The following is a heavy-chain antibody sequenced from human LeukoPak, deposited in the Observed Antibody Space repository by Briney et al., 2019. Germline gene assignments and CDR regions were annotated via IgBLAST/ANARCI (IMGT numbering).Heavy chain of an antibody. CDR1: GFTFSSYA. J-gene: IGHJ4*02. D-gene: IGHD4-17*01. Sequence: GGPLRLFCAASGFTFSSYAMIWVRQAPGKGLDWVSSIIDSGDSSAYADSVKGRFIISRDNSNNMLYLQMNSLRAEDTAVYYCAKDGVTTPYYFDYWGQGTLVTVSS. V-gene: IGHV3-23*01. CDR3: AKDGVTTPYYFDY. CDR2: IIDSGDSS.